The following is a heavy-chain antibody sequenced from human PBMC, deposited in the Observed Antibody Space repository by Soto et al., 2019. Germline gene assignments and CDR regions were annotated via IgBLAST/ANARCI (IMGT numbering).Heavy chain of an antibody. J-gene: IGHJ4*02. Sequence: LRLSCAASGFTFSSYAMSWVRQAPGKGLEWVSAISGSGGSTYYADSVKGRFTISRDNSKNTLYLQMNSLRAGDTAVYYCAKSSMDIVATIDYWGQGTLVTVSS. V-gene: IGHV3-23*01. CDR2: ISGSGGST. CDR1: GFTFSSYA. D-gene: IGHD5-12*01. CDR3: AKSSMDIVATIDY.